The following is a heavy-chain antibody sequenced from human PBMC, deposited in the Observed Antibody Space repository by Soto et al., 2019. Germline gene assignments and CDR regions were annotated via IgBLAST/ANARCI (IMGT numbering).Heavy chain of an antibody. CDR3: ARARGYSYGQVDS. CDR2: INTGNGDT. D-gene: IGHD5-18*01. J-gene: IGHJ4*02. Sequence: ASVKVSCKASGYTFTSYAMHWVRQAPGQRLEWMGWINTGNGDTKYSQKFQGRVTITRDTSASTAYMDLSSLRSEDTAVYYCARARGYSYGQVDSWGQGTLVTVSS. CDR1: GYTFTSYA. V-gene: IGHV1-3*04.